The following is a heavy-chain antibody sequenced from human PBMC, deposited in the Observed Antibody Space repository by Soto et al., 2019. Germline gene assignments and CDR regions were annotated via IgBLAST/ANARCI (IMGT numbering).Heavy chain of an antibody. Sequence: QVQPQQWGAGLLKPSETLSLTCAVYGGSFSGYYWSWIRQPPGKGLEWIGEINHSGSTNYNPSLKSRVAITVDASKHQFAVNVRSSDATSTAVYYLAGSGANSGYYRSSYFAPCVDATLVIVSS. D-gene: IGHD3-22*01. CDR3: AGSGANSGYYRSSYFAP. J-gene: IGHJ5*02. CDR2: INHSGST. CDR1: GGSFSGYY. V-gene: IGHV4-34*01.